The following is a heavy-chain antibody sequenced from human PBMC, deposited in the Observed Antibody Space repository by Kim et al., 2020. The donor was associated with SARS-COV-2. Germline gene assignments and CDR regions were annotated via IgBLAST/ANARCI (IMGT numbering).Heavy chain of an antibody. CDR1: GFTFSSYS. Sequence: GGSLRLSCAASGFTFSSYSMNWVRQAPGKGLEWISYISSSSSTIYYADSVKGRFTISRDNAKNSLYLQMNSLRDEDTAVYYCARDTIAVAGLGGLVRWGQGTLVTVSS. D-gene: IGHD6-19*01. CDR3: ARDTIAVAGLGGLVR. CDR2: ISSSSSTI. V-gene: IGHV3-48*02. J-gene: IGHJ4*02.